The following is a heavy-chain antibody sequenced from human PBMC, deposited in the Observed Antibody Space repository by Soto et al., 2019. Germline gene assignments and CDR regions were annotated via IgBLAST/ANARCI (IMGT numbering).Heavy chain of an antibody. CDR3: ARSRETFDY. CDR1: GFTFSNFG. CDR2: IWYDGSEK. D-gene: IGHD1-26*01. J-gene: IGHJ4*02. V-gene: IGHV3-33*01. Sequence: LRLSCAASGFTFSNFGMHWVRQAPGKGLEWVAFIWYDGSEKYNADSVQGRFTISRDNSKNTLYLQMNSLRAEDTAIYYCARSRETFDYWGQGTLVTVSS.